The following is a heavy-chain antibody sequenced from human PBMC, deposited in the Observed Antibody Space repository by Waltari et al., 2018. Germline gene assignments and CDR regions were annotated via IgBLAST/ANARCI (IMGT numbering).Heavy chain of an antibody. V-gene: IGHV3-23*01. Sequence: EEHLLESGGGLAQPGGSLRLSCAASGFNFISYAMGWVRKAPGKGLGWVSGISDSGVITKYADSVKGRFTVSRDNSKNTVFLHLNSLRAEDTAIYYCARHLYSIDYLELAKWGQGTLVTVSS. D-gene: IGHD3-22*01. CDR1: GFNFISYA. CDR3: ARHLYSIDYLELAK. CDR2: ISDSGVIT. J-gene: IGHJ4*02.